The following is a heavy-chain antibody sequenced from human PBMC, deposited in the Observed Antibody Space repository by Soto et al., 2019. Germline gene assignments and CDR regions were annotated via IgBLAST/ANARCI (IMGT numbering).Heavy chain of an antibody. CDR1: GYTFTGYY. V-gene: IGHV1-2*04. CDR3: ALIGITMVRGVTLYGMDV. Sequence: AASVKVSCKASGYTFTGYYMHWVRQAPGQGLEWMGWIDPNSGGTNYAQKFQDWVTMTRDTSISTAYMELSRLRSDDTAVYYCALIGITMVRGVTLYGMDVWGQGTTVTVSS. J-gene: IGHJ6*02. CDR2: IDPNSGGT. D-gene: IGHD3-10*01.